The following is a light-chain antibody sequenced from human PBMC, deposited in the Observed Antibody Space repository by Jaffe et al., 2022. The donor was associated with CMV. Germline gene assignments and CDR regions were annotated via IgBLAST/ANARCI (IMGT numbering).Light chain of an antibody. Sequence: SYELTQAPSVSVSPGQTARITCSGDALPKEYVYWYQQKPGQAPVLVIYKDSERPSGIPERFSGSSSGTTVTLTISGVQAEDEADYYCQSVDSIGSYRSYVFGSGTKLTVL. J-gene: IGLJ1*01. CDR2: KDS. V-gene: IGLV3-25*03. CDR3: QSVDSIGSYRSYV. CDR1: ALPKEY.